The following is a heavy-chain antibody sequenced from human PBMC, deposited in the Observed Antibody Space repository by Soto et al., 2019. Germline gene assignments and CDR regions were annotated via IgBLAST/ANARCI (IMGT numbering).Heavy chain of an antibody. Sequence: PSETLSLTCTVSGGSISGYYWSWVRQPPGKRLEWIGYIYYTGSTNYNPSLRSRVTISIDTSKNQFSLQLSSVTAADSAVYFCARLEGLATISYYFDFWGPGALVTVS. CDR1: GGSISGYY. V-gene: IGHV4-59*08. CDR3: ARLEGLATISYYFDF. CDR2: IYYTGST. D-gene: IGHD3-9*01. J-gene: IGHJ4*02.